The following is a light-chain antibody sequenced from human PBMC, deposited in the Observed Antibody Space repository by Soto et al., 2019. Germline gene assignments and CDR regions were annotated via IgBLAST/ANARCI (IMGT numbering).Light chain of an antibody. CDR1: QSISSW. Sequence: DIQMTQSPSTLSASVGDRVTITCRASQSISSWLAWYQQKPGKAPKLLIYDASSLESGVPSRFSGSGSGTEFTLTISRLRPDDFATYYCQQYNSYWTFGQGTKVEI. CDR2: DAS. CDR3: QQYNSYWT. J-gene: IGKJ1*01. V-gene: IGKV1-5*01.